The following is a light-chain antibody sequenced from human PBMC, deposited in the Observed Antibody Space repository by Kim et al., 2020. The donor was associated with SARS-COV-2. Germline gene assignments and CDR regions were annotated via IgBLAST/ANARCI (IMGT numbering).Light chain of an antibody. V-gene: IGKV3-11*01. CDR1: QSVSSY. Sequence: SSPGERATLCCRASQSVSSYLAWYQQKPGQTPRLLIYDASNRATGIPARFSGSGSGTDFTLTISSLEPEDFAVYYCQQRSSWPLTFGGGTKVDIK. CDR3: QQRSSWPLT. J-gene: IGKJ4*01. CDR2: DAS.